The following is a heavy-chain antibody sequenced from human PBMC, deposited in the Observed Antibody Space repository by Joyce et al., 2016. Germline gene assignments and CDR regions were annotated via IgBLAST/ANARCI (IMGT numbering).Heavy chain of an antibody. D-gene: IGHD3-22*01. Sequence: QVQLQESGPGLVKPSETLSLTCTVSGDSINNGDYYWAWLRQPPGKGLEWIGSLQEATTTYYNPSLKSRMFMSVDTSKNQFSLKVDSVTAADTAVYYCARDFSMIIDVFELWGLGTLVTVS. CDR3: ARDFSMIIDVFEL. CDR1: GDSINNGDYY. J-gene: IGHJ3*01. CDR2: LQEATTT. V-gene: IGHV4-39*07.